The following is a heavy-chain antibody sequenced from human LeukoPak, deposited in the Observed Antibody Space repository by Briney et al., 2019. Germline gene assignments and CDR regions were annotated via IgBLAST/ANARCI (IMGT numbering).Heavy chain of an antibody. V-gene: IGHV4-59*01. CDR1: GVSISTYY. J-gene: IGHJ4*02. D-gene: IGHD3-22*01. CDR3: ATRDSSGYFFDY. Sequence: SETLSLTCTVSGVSISTYYWSWIRQPPGKGLEWIGYIYYSGTTNYNPSLKSRVTISIDTSKNEFSLKLTSVTAADTAVYHCATRDSSGYFFDYWGQGTLITVSS. CDR2: IYYSGTT.